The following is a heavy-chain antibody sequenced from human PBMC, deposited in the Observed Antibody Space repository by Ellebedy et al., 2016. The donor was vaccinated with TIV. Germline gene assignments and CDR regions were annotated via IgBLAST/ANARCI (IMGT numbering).Heavy chain of an antibody. CDR2: ISSSSTYI. V-gene: IGHV3-21*01. CDR1: GFTFSNYN. CDR3: ARNPQGVPFDY. Sequence: GESLKISCAASGFTFSNYNMNWARQAPGKGLEWVASISSSSTYIYDADSVKGRFTISRDNAKNSLYLQMNSLRAEDTAVYYCARNPQGVPFDYWGQGTLVTVSS. D-gene: IGHD2-8*01. J-gene: IGHJ4*02.